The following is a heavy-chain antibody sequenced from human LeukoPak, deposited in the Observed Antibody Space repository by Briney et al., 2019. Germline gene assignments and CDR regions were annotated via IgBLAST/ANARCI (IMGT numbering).Heavy chain of an antibody. V-gene: IGHV3-23*01. CDR3: APIRGSLDY. CDR2: ISGSGGST. J-gene: IGHJ4*02. CDR1: GFTFSSYA. D-gene: IGHD1-26*01. Sequence: GGSLRLSCAASGFTFSSYAMSWVRQAPGKGLEWVSAISGSGGSTYYADSVKGRFTISRDNSRTTLYLQMNSLRAEDTAVYYCAPIRGSLDYWGQGTLVTVSS.